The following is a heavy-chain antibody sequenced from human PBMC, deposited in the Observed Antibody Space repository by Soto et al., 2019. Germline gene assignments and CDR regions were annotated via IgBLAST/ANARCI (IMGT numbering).Heavy chain of an antibody. CDR3: VKGGDYTVVTPDY. D-gene: IGHD2-21*02. J-gene: IGHJ4*02. Sequence: GGSLRLSCTASGLPHSRFAMMWVRQAPGKGLECVSGIYGSGGGIEYADSVKGRFTISRDNSKNTLFLQMSRLRADDTAMYYCVKGGDYTVVTPDYWGQGIQVTVSS. V-gene: IGHV3-23*01. CDR1: GLPHSRFA. CDR2: IYGSGGGI.